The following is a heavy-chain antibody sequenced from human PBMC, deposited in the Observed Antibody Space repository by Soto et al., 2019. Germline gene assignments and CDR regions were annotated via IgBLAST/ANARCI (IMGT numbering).Heavy chain of an antibody. D-gene: IGHD7-27*01. V-gene: IGHV1-3*01. J-gene: IGHJ4*02. Sequence: GASVKVSCKASGYTFSSYAMHWVRQAPGQGLEWMGWINAGYGNTKSSQKFQDRVTISRDTSASTAYMELTSLRSEDTAVYYCARDTGDGTFDFWGQGTLVTVS. CDR1: GYTFSSYA. CDR2: INAGYGNT. CDR3: ARDTGDGTFDF.